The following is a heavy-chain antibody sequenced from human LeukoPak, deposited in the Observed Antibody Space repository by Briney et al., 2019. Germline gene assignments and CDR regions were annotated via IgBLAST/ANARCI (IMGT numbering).Heavy chain of an antibody. V-gene: IGHV3-43*02. D-gene: IGHD2-2*01. Sequence: GGSLRLSCVASGFTFDEYAMHWVPQAPGPGPEWVAVHCGDGDTAYYADSLKGRFTISRDNSKNSLYLQFDSLRTEDTALYFCARDMAPQRPPYDAFDIWGQGTRVTVSS. CDR1: GFTFDEYA. J-gene: IGHJ3*02. CDR2: HCGDGDTA. CDR3: ARDMAPQRPPYDAFDI.